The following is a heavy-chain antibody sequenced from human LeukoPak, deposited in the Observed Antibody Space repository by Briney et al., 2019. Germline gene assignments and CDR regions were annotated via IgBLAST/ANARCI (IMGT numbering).Heavy chain of an antibody. Sequence: QPGGSLRLSCVASGFTFSSYWMSWVRRAPGKGLEWVANIKQDGSEKYYVDSVKGRFTISRDNAKNSLYLQMNSLRAEDTAVYYCARVGYCSSTSCYTGAFDIWGQGTMVTVSS. CDR1: GFTFSSYW. D-gene: IGHD2-2*02. V-gene: IGHV3-7*01. CDR3: ARVGYCSSTSCYTGAFDI. J-gene: IGHJ3*02. CDR2: IKQDGSEK.